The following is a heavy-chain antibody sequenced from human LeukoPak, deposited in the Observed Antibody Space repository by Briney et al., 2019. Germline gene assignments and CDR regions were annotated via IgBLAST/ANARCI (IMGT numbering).Heavy chain of an antibody. CDR2: INPDGSST. CDR1: GFTFSSYW. V-gene: IGHV3-74*01. Sequence: GGSLRLSCAASGFTFSSYWMHWVRQIPGKGLVWVSRINPDGSSTNYADSVEGRFTITRDNGKNMVYLQMNSLRAEDTAVYYCARLVPTLDYWGQGILVTVSS. CDR3: ARLVPTLDY. J-gene: IGHJ4*02. D-gene: IGHD3-10*01.